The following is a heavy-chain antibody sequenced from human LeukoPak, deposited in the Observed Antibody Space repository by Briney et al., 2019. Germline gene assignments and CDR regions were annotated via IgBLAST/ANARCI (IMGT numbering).Heavy chain of an antibody. J-gene: IGHJ5*02. V-gene: IGHV1-8*03. CDR2: MNPNSGNT. CDR1: GYTFTSYD. D-gene: IGHD2-2*01. CDR3: AGGSTSSGFDP. Sequence: ASVKVSCKASGYTFTSYDINWVRQATGQGLEWMGWMNPNSGNTGNAQKFQGRVTITRNTSISTAYMELSSLRSEDTAVYYCAGGSTSSGFDPWGQGTLVTVSS.